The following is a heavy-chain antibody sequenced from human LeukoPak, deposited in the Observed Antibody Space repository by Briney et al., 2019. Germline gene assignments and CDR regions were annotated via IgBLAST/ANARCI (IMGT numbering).Heavy chain of an antibody. V-gene: IGHV3-21*01. J-gene: IGHJ6*02. D-gene: IGHD2-15*01. Sequence: GGSLRLSCAASGFTFSSYSMNWVRQAPGKGLEWVSSISSSSSYIYYADSVKGRFTISRDNAKNSLYLQMNSLRAEDTAVYYCARDIVEVGYGMDVWGQGTTVTVSS. CDR3: ARDIVEVGYGMDV. CDR2: ISSSSSYI. CDR1: GFTFSSYS.